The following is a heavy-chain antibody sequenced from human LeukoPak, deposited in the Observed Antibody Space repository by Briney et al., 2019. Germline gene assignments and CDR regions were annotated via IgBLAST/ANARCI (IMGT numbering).Heavy chain of an antibody. Sequence: GGSLRLSCAASGFTFSSYGMHWVRQAPGKGLEWVAVIWYDGSNKYYADSVKGRFTISRDNSKNTLYLQMNSLRAEDTAVYYCAKCGNSGCHLIDYWGQGTLVTVSS. V-gene: IGHV3-33*06. CDR1: GFTFSSYG. CDR2: IWYDGSNK. CDR3: AKCGNSGCHLIDY. J-gene: IGHJ4*02. D-gene: IGHD5-12*01.